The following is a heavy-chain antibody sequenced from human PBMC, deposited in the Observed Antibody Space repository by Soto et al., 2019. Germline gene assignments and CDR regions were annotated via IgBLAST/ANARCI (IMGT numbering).Heavy chain of an antibody. Sequence: QVQLQESAPGLVKPSATLSLTCTVSGDSVSSGSYYWSWIRQPPGKGLEWIGYIHYSGSTNYNPSPTRRVTRSVDTSKNPLCLKLSSVAAADTPVYYCARGNYGSGSYYTVAWFDPWGQGNLVTV. D-gene: IGHD3-10*01. CDR2: IHYSGST. V-gene: IGHV4-61*01. CDR1: GDSVSSGSYY. CDR3: ARGNYGSGSYYTVAWFDP. J-gene: IGHJ5*02.